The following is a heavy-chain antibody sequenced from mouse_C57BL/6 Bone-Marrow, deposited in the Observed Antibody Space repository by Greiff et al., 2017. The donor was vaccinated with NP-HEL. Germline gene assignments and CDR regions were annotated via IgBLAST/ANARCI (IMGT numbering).Heavy chain of an antibody. CDR1: GYTFTGYG. J-gene: IGHJ3*01. Sequence: VQLMQSGAELMKPGASVKLSCKATGYTFTGYGIEWVKQSPGHGLEWIGEILPGSGSINYNEKFKGKATFTADTASNTAYMQLSSLTTEDSAIYYCARWAYGTQFDYWGQGTLVTVSA. CDR3: ARWAYGTQFDY. CDR2: ILPGSGSI. V-gene: IGHV1-9*01. D-gene: IGHD1-1*01.